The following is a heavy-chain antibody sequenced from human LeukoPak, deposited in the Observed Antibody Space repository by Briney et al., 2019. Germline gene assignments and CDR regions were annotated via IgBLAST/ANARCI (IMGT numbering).Heavy chain of an antibody. CDR3: ARFFEAAAGFSYYFDY. Sequence: ASVKVSCKAFGYTFTGYYMHWVRQAPGQGLEWMGWINPNSGGTNYAQKFQGRVTMTRDTSISTAYMELSRLRSDDTAVYYCARFFEAAAGFSYYFDYWGRGTLVTVSS. J-gene: IGHJ4*02. V-gene: IGHV1-2*02. D-gene: IGHD6-13*01. CDR2: INPNSGGT. CDR1: GYTFTGYY.